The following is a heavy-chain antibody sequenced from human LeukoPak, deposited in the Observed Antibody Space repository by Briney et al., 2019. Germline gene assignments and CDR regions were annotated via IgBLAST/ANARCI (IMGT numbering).Heavy chain of an antibody. J-gene: IGHJ4*02. CDR1: GFSFSDAW. V-gene: IGHV3-15*01. D-gene: IGHD4-17*01. CDR3: STHFPAPGVFNYG. Sequence: GGSLRLSCAASGFSFSDAWMSWVRQAPGKGLEWVGSIKSKSGGETTDYGPPGKGSFTFSRDDLKNTLYRQMNRLRAEDTAVYYSSTHFPAPGVFNYGWGQRTLVTV. CDR2: IKSKSGGETT.